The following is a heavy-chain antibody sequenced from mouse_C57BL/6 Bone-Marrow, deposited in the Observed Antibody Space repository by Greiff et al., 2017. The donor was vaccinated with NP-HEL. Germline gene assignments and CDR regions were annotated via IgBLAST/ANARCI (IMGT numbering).Heavy chain of an antibody. V-gene: IGHV1-81*01. CDR2: IYPRSGNT. CDR1: GYTFTSYG. CDR3: AMGNSYYYAMDY. J-gene: IGHJ4*01. Sequence: QVQLKQSGAELARPGASVKLSCKASGYTFTSYGISWVKQRTGQGLEWIGEIYPRSGNTYYNEKFKGKATLTADKSSSTAYMELRSLTSEDSAVYFCAMGNSYYYAMDYWGQGTSVTVSS.